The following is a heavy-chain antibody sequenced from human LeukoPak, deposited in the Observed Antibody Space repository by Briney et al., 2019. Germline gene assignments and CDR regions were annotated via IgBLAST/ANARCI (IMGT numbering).Heavy chain of an antibody. Sequence: ASVKVSCKASGYTFTSYGISWVRQAAGQGLEWMGGISAYNGNTNYAQKLQGRVTMTTDTSTSTAYMELRSLRSDDTAVYYCAKLGTNYYDSSAKGYYFDYWGQGTLVTVSS. D-gene: IGHD3-22*01. J-gene: IGHJ4*02. CDR2: ISAYNGNT. V-gene: IGHV1-18*01. CDR3: AKLGTNYYDSSAKGYYFDY. CDR1: GYTFTSYG.